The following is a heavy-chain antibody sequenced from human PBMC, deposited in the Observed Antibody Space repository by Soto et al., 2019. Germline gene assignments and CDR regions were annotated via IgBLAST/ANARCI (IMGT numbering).Heavy chain of an antibody. CDR3: AKHEGYCSTTTCSNFDY. CDR2: IYPGDSDS. D-gene: IGHD2-2*01. CDR1: GFTFSSYW. Sequence: GESLKISCKGSGFTFSSYWIAWVRQMPGKGLEWMGIIYPGDSDSSYSPSFQGQVTISADKSINTAYLHWSSLKASDTAIYYCAKHEGYCSTTTCSNFDYWGQGTLVTVSS. J-gene: IGHJ4*02. V-gene: IGHV5-51*01.